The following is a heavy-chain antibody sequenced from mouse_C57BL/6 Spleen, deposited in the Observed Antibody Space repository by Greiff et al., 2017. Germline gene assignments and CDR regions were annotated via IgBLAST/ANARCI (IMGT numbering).Heavy chain of an antibody. D-gene: IGHD1-1*01. J-gene: IGHJ2*01. V-gene: IGHV1-52*01. CDR2: IDPSDSET. CDR3: ARDYGSFSYFDD. CDR1: GYTFTSYW. Sequence: QVQLQQPGAELVRPGSSVKLSCKASGYTFTSYWMHWVKQRPIQGLEWIGNIDPSDSETHYNQKFKDKATLTVDKSSSTAYMQLSSLTSEDSAVYYCARDYGSFSYFDDWGQGTTLTVSS.